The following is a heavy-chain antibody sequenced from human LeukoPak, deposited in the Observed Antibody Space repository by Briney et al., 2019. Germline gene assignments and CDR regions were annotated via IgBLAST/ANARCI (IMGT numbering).Heavy chain of an antibody. D-gene: IGHD4-17*01. CDR3: ARSPTVTTNYYGMDV. J-gene: IGHJ6*02. Sequence: ASVKVSCKASGYTFTGYYMHLVRQAPGQGLEWMGWINPNSGGTNYAQKFQGRVTMTRDTSISTAYMELSRLRSDDTAVYYCARSPTVTTNYYGMDVWGQGTTVTVSS. CDR2: INPNSGGT. V-gene: IGHV1-2*02. CDR1: GYTFTGYY.